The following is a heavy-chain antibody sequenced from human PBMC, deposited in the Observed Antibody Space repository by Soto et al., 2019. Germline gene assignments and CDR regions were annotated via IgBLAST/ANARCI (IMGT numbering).Heavy chain of an antibody. J-gene: IGHJ3*02. Sequence: ASVKVSCKASGYTFINYEMHWVRQAPGQGLEWMGIINPNGGSTTYAQKFQGRVTLTRDTSTNTVNMELSSLRSEDTAVYYCAREKWLVRRNDPFDIWGQGTMVTVSS. V-gene: IGHV1-46*01. CDR3: AREKWLVRRNDPFDI. CDR1: GYTFINYE. CDR2: INPNGGST. D-gene: IGHD6-19*01.